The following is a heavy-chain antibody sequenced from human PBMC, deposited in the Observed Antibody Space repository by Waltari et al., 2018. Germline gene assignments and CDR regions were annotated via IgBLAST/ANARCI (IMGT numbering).Heavy chain of an antibody. V-gene: IGHV4-30-4*01. CDR3: ARYYDTRGDGLDI. J-gene: IGHJ3*02. Sequence: HVQLQESGSGRVKPLETLSLTCTVPGGPISIADYYWTWIRQHPGKGLEWIGYIFYTGNTYYNPSLKSRVTISVDRSKNQFSLRLNSVIAADTAVYYCARYYDTRGDGLDIWGQGTMVTVSS. CDR2: IFYTGNT. D-gene: IGHD3-22*01. CDR1: GGPISIADYY.